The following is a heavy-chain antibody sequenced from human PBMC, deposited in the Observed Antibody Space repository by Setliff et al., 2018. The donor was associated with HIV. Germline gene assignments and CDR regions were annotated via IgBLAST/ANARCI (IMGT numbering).Heavy chain of an antibody. Sequence: PGESLKISCKGSGTSFTTYWIGWVRQMPGKGLEWMGIIYPDDSDTRYSPSFQGQVTISADKSISTAYLQCSSLKASDTAMYYCARLGGICSGGSCTALAYTMDVWGQGTTVTVSS. V-gene: IGHV5-51*01. CDR3: ARLGGICSGGSCTALAYTMDV. CDR1: GTSFTTYW. J-gene: IGHJ6*02. CDR2: IYPDDSDT. D-gene: IGHD2-15*01.